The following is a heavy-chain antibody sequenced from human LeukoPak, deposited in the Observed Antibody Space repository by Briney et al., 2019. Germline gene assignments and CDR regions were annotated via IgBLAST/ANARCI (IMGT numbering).Heavy chain of an antibody. V-gene: IGHV4-34*01. J-gene: IGHJ4*02. Sequence: SETLSLTCAVYGGSFSGYYWSWIRQPPEKGLDWIGEITRTGRINYNPALKGRVTMSLDTSKNQFSLELSSMTAADTAVYYCARVPGDGYNYPYYFDYWGQGTLVTVSS. D-gene: IGHD5-24*01. CDR3: ARVPGDGYNYPYYFDY. CDR1: GGSFSGYY. CDR2: ITRTGRI.